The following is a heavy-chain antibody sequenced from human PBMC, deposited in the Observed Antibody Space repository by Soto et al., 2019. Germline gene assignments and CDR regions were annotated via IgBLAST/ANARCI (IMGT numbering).Heavy chain of an antibody. J-gene: IGHJ6*01. D-gene: IGHD2-15*01. CDR2: IWYDGSNK. Sequence: QVQLVESGGGVVQPGGSLRLSCTTSGFTFNTYGMHWVRQAPGKGLEWVAIIWYDGSNKYYADSVKGRFTISRDNSKNTLYPQMNSLRAEDTALYYCAIADCTGAYCYSWPFNYGVDVWGQGTTVTVSS. CDR3: AIADCTGAYCYSWPFNYGVDV. CDR1: GFTFNTYG. V-gene: IGHV3-33*08.